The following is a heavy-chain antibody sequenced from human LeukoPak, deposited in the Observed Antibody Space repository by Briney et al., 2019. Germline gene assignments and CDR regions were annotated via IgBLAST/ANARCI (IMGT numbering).Heavy chain of an antibody. V-gene: IGHV3-66*01. J-gene: IGHJ4*02. D-gene: IGHD3-9*01. CDR1: GFTVSSNY. CDR2: IYSGGST. Sequence: PGGSLRLSCAASGFTVSSNYMSWVRQAPGKGLEWVSVIYSGGSTYYADSVKGRFTISRDNSKNTLYLQMNSLRAEDTAVYYCARSMTGYPPYYFDYWGQGTLVTVSS. CDR3: ARSMTGYPPYYFDY.